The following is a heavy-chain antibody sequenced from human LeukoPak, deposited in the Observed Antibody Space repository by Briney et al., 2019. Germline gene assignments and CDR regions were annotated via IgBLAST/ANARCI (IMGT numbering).Heavy chain of an antibody. V-gene: IGHV1-2*02. CDR2: INPNSGGT. CDR3: ARESGSYLYYFDY. Sequence: EASVKVSCKASGYTFTGYYMHWVRQAPGQGLEWMGWINPNSGGTNYAQKFQGRVTMTRDTSISTAYMELSRLRSDDTAVYYCARESGSYLYYFDYWGQGTLVTVSS. D-gene: IGHD1-26*01. J-gene: IGHJ4*02. CDR1: GYTFTGYY.